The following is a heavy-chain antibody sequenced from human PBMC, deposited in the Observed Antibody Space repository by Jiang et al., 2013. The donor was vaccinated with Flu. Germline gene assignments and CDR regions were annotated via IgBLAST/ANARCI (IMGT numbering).Heavy chain of an antibody. D-gene: IGHD3-10*01. Sequence: GAEVKKPGASVKVSCKASGYTFTSYAMHWVRQAPGQRLEWMGWINAGNGNTKYSQKFQGRVTITRDTSASTAYMELSSLRSEDTAVYYCARDIYLGVLWFGEPMGWFDPWGQGTLVTVSS. CDR3: ARDIYLGVLWFGEPMGWFDP. CDR2: INAGNGNT. CDR1: GYTFTSYA. V-gene: IGHV1-3*01. J-gene: IGHJ5*02.